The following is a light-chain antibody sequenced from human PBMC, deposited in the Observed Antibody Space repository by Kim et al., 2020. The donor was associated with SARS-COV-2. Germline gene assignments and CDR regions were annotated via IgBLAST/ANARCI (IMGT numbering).Light chain of an antibody. CDR1: QSICTR. CDR3: QQSYSTPWLT. J-gene: IGKJ4*01. V-gene: IGKV1-39*01. CDR2: AAS. Sequence: SVGDSITIACRASQSICTRLNWYQQRPGKAPKLLIYAASTLQSGVPSRFSGTGSGTDFALTISSLQPEDFATYYCQQSYSTPWLTFGGGTKVDIK.